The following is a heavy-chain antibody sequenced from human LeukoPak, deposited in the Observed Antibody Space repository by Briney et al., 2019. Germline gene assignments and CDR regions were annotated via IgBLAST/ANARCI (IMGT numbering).Heavy chain of an antibody. CDR3: ARPTWCSSTTCSGPFDI. D-gene: IGHD2-2*01. V-gene: IGHV4-34*01. Sequence: PGGSLRLSCAGSGFTFSSHGMNWVRHAPGKGLEWIGEINQRGSTNYNPSLKSRVTISVDTSKNQFSLKLSSVTAADTAVYYCARPTWCSSTTCSGPFDIWGQGTMVTVSS. CDR1: GFTFSSHG. J-gene: IGHJ3*02. CDR2: INQRGST.